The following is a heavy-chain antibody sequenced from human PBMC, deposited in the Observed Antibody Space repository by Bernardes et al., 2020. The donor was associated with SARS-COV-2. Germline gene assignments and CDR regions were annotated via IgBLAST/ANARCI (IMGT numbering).Heavy chain of an antibody. CDR2: IYYSGST. Sequence: SETLSLTCTVSGGSIRSGGYYWSWIRQHPGKGLEWIGYIYYSGSTYYNPSLKSRVTISVDTSKNQFSLNLSSVSAADTAVYYCARGNYGDYTKTTLDYWGQVTLVT. CDR1: GGSIRSGGYY. CDR3: ARGNYGDYTKTTLDY. D-gene: IGHD4-17*01. V-gene: IGHV4-31*03. J-gene: IGHJ4*02.